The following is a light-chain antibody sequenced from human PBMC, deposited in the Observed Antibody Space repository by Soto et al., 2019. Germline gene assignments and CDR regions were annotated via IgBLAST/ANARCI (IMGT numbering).Light chain of an antibody. V-gene: IGKV1-5*01. CDR3: RQYSTYLWT. J-gene: IGKJ1*01. CDR2: GAS. CDR1: QSIGTS. Sequence: DIQMTQSPSTLSASVGDRVTIACRASQSIGTSLAWYQQKPGKAPQLLIYGASSLESGVPSRFSGSGSGTDFTLTISSLQPDDFVTYYCRQYSTYLWTFGQGTK.